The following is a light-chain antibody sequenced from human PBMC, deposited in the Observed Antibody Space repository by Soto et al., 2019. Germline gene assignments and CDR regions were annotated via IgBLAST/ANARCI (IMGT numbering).Light chain of an antibody. V-gene: IGKV1-5*01. Sequence: DIQMTQSPSTLSASVGDRVTITCRASQSITIWLAWYQQKPGKAPKLLIFDASSLESGVPSRFSGSGSGTELTLPFSSLQPDDFATYYCQHYNSYSWTFGQGNKVEIK. CDR1: QSITIW. J-gene: IGKJ1*01. CDR2: DAS. CDR3: QHYNSYSWT.